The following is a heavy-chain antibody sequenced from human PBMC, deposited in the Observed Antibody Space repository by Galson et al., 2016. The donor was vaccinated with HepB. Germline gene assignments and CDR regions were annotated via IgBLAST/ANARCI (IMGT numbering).Heavy chain of an antibody. CDR2: IGRSDNTV. D-gene: IGHD6-19*01. V-gene: IGHV3-11*01. CDR1: GFSLSDYY. J-gene: IGHJ4*02. CDR3: ARDLVAVAGIPFDS. Sequence: SLRLSCAASGFSLSDYYLSWIRQAPGKGLEWVSTIGRSDNTVYYADSVKGRSTISRDNPKNSFYLQMNSLRAEDTAVYYCARDLVAVAGIPFDSWGQGTLVSVSS.